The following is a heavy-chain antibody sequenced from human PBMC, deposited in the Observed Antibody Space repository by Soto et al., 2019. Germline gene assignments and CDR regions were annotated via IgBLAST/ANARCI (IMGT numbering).Heavy chain of an antibody. Sequence: SVEVTCLESGIGFASNGISWGRLAPGQGLEWMGWINLNNGKTDYQRRLQGRVTMTKDTYTTTVYMELRNLRPDDSAMYYFAREHPGLYQFDYWGQGTLVTRSS. J-gene: IGHJ4*02. CDR2: INLNNGKT. D-gene: IGHD3-16*02. CDR3: AREHPGLYQFDY. V-gene: IGHV1-18*04. CDR1: GIGFASNG.